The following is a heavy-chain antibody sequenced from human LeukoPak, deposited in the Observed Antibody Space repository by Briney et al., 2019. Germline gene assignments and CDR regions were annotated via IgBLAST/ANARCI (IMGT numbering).Heavy chain of an antibody. CDR1: GYTFTSYG. V-gene: IGHV1-8*02. CDR3: ATGAAGSDY. Sequence: GASVKVSCKASGYTFTSYGISWVRQAPGQGLEWMGWMNPNSGNTGYAQKFQGRVTMTRNTSISTAYMELSSLRSEDTAVYYCATGAAGSDYWGQGTLVTVSS. D-gene: IGHD6-13*01. CDR2: MNPNSGNT. J-gene: IGHJ4*02.